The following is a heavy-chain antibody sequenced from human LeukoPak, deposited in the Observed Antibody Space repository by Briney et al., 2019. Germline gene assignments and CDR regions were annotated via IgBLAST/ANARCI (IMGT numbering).Heavy chain of an antibody. CDR3: ARALGPDAFDI. CDR2: IIPVLNIT. V-gene: IGHV1-69*04. J-gene: IGHJ3*02. Sequence: GVSVKVSCKTSGGTFSSSAITWVRQAPGQGLEWMGRIIPVLNITTYAQKFQGSVTITADTSTSTVYMELSSLRSEETAVYYCARALGPDAFDIWGQVTMVTVSS. CDR1: GGTFSSSA.